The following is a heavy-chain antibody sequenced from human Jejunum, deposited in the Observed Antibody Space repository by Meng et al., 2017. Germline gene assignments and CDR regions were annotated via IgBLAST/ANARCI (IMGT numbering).Heavy chain of an antibody. V-gene: IGHV4-34*01. CDR3: ARPAGYSSNWYKYFQH. Sequence: QVQLQQWGAGLWKPSETLSLTWAVHGGSFSGYYGRWIRQSPGKGLEWIGEINHSGSTNYNPSLQSRVSISVDRSKSQFSLELTSVTAADTAVYYCARPAGYSSNWYKYFQHWGLGTLVTVSS. CDR1: GGSFSGYY. D-gene: IGHD6-13*01. J-gene: IGHJ1*01. CDR2: INHSGST.